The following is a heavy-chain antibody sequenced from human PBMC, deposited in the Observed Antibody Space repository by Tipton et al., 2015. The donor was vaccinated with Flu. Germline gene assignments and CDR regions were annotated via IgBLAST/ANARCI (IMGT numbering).Heavy chain of an antibody. V-gene: IGHV3-30*03. CDR2: ISYDGSDK. J-gene: IGHJ4*02. Sequence: SLRLSCAASGFTFSSYGMHWVRQAPGKGLEWVAVISYDGSDKYYADSVKGRFTISRDNAKNSLYLQMNSLRAEDTAVYSCARGSRYFDYWGQGTLVTVSS. CDR1: GFTFSSYG. D-gene: IGHD6-19*01. CDR3: ARGSRYFDY.